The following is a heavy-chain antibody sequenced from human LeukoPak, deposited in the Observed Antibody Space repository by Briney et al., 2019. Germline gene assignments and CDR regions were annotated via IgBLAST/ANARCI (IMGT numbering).Heavy chain of an antibody. V-gene: IGHV1-69*13. Sequence: ASVKVSCKASVGTFSSYAISWVRQAPGQGLEWMGGIIPIFGTANYAQKFQGRVTITADESTSTAYMELSSLRSEDTAVYYCATGKVQRLYYELSDWFDPWGQGTLVTVSS. CDR1: VGTFSSYA. D-gene: IGHD3-22*01. CDR2: IIPIFGTA. J-gene: IGHJ5*02. CDR3: ATGKVQRLYYELSDWFDP.